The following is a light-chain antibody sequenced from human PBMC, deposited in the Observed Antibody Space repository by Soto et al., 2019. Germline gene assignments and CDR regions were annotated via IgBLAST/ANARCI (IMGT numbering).Light chain of an antibody. CDR2: DVS. V-gene: IGKV3-11*01. Sequence: IVVTQSPVTLSLSNGERATXXXXASQSISGYLAWYQQKPGQAPRLLIYDVSNXXTGIPARFSGSGSGTDFTLTISSLEPEDFAIYYCPQRNYWQVTFGQGTRLEIK. CDR3: PQRNYWQVT. CDR1: QSISGY. J-gene: IGKJ5*01.